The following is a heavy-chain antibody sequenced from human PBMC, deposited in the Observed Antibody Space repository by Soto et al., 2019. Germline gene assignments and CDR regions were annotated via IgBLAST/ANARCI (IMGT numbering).Heavy chain of an antibody. V-gene: IGHV3-53*01. D-gene: IGHD3-3*01. CDR2: IYSGGST. J-gene: IGHJ6*02. CDR3: ASPHYDFWSGSPGSGYGMDV. CDR1: GFTVSSNY. Sequence: GSLRLSCAASGFTVSSNYMSWVRQAPGKGLEWVSVIYSGGSTYYADSVKGRFTISRDNSKNTLYLQMNSLRAEDTAVYYCASPHYDFWSGSPGSGYGMDVWGQGTTVTVSS.